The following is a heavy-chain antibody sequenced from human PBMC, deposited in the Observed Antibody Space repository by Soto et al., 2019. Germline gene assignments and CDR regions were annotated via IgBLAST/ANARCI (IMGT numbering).Heavy chain of an antibody. D-gene: IGHD2-15*01. Sequence: QVQLQESGPGLVKPSQTLSLTCTVSGGSISSGGYYWSWIRQHPGKGLEWIGYIYYSGSTYYNPSLKSRVTISVDTSNNQFSLQLSSVTAADTAVYYCARDRYCSGGSCYWAMGFDIWGQGTMVTVSS. V-gene: IGHV4-31*03. J-gene: IGHJ3*02. CDR3: ARDRYCSGGSCYWAMGFDI. CDR1: GGSISSGGYY. CDR2: IYYSGST.